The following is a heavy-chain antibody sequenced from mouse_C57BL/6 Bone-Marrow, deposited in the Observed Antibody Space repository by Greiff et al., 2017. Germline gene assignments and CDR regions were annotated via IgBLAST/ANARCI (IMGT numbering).Heavy chain of an antibody. J-gene: IGHJ4*01. D-gene: IGHD1-1*01. V-gene: IGHV1-69*01. CDR2: IDPSDSYT. Sequence: QVQLQQPGAELVMPGASVKLSCKASGYTFTSYWMHWVKQRPGQGLEWIGEIDPSDSYTNYNQKFKGKSTLTVDKSSSTAYMQLSSLPSEDSAVYYCARSPYYYGSCYYAMDYWGQGTSVTVST. CDR3: ARSPYYYGSCYYAMDY. CDR1: GYTFTSYW.